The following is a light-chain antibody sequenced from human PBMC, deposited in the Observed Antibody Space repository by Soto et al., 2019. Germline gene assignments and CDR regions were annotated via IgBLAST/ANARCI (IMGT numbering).Light chain of an antibody. J-gene: IGKJ1*01. CDR2: KAS. CDR3: QQYNSYWT. V-gene: IGKV1-5*03. CDR1: QPVTNY. Sequence: DIPMTQSPSSPSASVGDRVTITFRASQPVTNYLSWYQQKPGKAPKLLIYKASSLESGVPSRFSGSGSGTEFTLTISSLQPDDFATYYCQQYNSYWTFGQGTKVDI.